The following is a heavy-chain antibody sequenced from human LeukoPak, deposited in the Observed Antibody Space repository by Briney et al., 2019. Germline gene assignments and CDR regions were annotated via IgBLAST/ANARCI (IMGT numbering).Heavy chain of an antibody. CDR2: SSYSDTI. D-gene: IGHD1-26*01. J-gene: IGHJ4*02. V-gene: IGHV3-48*04. CDR1: GFTLSGYN. CDR3: ARVIVGATGSDY. Sequence: GGSLRLSCEASGFTLSGYNIHWVRQAPGKGLEWVSYSSYSDTIYYADSVKGRFIISRDNAKNTLYLQMNSLRAEDTAVYYCARVIVGATGSDYWGQGTLVTVSS.